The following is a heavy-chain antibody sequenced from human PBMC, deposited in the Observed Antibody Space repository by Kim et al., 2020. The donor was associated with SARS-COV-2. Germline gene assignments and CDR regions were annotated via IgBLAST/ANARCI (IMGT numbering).Heavy chain of an antibody. V-gene: IGHV4-59*13. CDR3: ARSQCYDSSGYYGDYSYGMVV. J-gene: IGHJ6*01. Sequence: SETLSLTCTVSGGSISSYYWSWIRQPPGKGLEWIGYIYHSGSTNYNPSLKSRVTISVDTSKNQFSLKLSSVTAADTAVYYCARSQCYDSSGYYGDYSYGMVVGARGTADTVS. CDR2: IYHSGST. CDR1: GGSISSYY. D-gene: IGHD3-22*01.